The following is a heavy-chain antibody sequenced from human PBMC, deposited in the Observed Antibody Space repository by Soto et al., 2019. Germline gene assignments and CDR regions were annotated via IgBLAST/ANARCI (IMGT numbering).Heavy chain of an antibody. CDR1: GFTFSNDA. CDR3: AKRRSRGGFVDY. Sequence: EVQLLESRGGLVQPGGSLRLSCAASGFTFSNDAMTWVRQVPGKGLEWVSSISQSGDETYHADSVKGRFTISRDNSKNTLYLQMSSLRAEDTAVYYCAKRRSRGGFVDYWGQGTLVAVSS. V-gene: IGHV3-23*01. D-gene: IGHD2-2*01. CDR2: ISQSGDET. J-gene: IGHJ4*02.